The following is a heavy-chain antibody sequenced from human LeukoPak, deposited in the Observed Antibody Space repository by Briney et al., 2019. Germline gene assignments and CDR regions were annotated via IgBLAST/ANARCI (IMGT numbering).Heavy chain of an antibody. CDR1: GYPFTNYW. D-gene: IGHD3-16*01. Sequence: ASVKVSCKASGYPFTNYWLHWVRQAPGQGLEWMGWIVPDTGDTNYARKFQGRVTMTRDTSISTAYMELSSLRSDDAAVYYCATPFTGGGPPYWGQGTLVTVSS. CDR3: ATPFTGGGPPY. V-gene: IGHV1-2*02. CDR2: IVPDTGDT. J-gene: IGHJ4*02.